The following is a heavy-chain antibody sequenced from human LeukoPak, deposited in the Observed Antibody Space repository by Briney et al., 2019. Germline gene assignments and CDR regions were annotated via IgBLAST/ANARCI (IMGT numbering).Heavy chain of an antibody. Sequence: ASVKVSCTASGGTFSSYAISWVRQAPGQGLEWMGRIIPIFGIANYAQKFQGRVTITADKSTSSAYMEMSSLRSEDTAVYYCAKDPGPFRWGFPGASDGWGQGTLVTVAS. D-gene: IGHD3-16*01. CDR3: AKDPGPFRWGFPGASDG. J-gene: IGHJ4*02. V-gene: IGHV1-69*04. CDR2: IIPIFGIA. CDR1: GGTFSSYA.